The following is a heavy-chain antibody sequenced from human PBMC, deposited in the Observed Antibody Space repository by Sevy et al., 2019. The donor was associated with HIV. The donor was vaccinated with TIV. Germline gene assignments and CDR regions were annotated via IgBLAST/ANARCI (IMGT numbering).Heavy chain of an antibody. Sequence: GGSLRLSCAASGFTFSNYWMSWVRQAPGKGLEWVANIKKDGSEKYYVDSVKGRFTISRDNAKNSLHLQMKSLRAEDTAVYYCARDCSSTSCLWGLDVWGQGTTVTVSS. V-gene: IGHV3-7*03. J-gene: IGHJ6*02. CDR1: GFTFSNYW. D-gene: IGHD2-2*01. CDR3: ARDCSSTSCLWGLDV. CDR2: IKKDGSEK.